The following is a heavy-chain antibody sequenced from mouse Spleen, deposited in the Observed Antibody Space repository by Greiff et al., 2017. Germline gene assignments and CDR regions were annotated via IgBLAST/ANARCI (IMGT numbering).Heavy chain of an antibody. J-gene: IGHJ2*01. Sequence: EVQLRQSGAELVRPGALVKLSCKASGFNIKDYYMHWVKQRPEQGLEWIGWIDPENGNTIYDPKFQGKASITADTSSNTAYLQLSSLTSEDTAVYYCARTNDYDGYWGQGTTLTVSS. CDR2: IDPENGNT. CDR3: ARTNDYDGY. CDR1: GFNIKDYY. V-gene: IGHV14-1*02. D-gene: IGHD2-4*01.